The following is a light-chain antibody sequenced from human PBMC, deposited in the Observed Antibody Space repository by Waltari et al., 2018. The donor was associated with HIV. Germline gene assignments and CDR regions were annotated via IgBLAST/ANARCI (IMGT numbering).Light chain of an antibody. V-gene: IGKV1-5*03. CDR2: KAS. Sequence: DIQLIQAPSTLPASAGDRVSITCRASQSVSSSLAWYQLKPGRAPKLLIYKASTLKSGVPARFSGRGSGTDFTLTITGLQSDDFATYYYQHYNPFSTFGQGTKVEIK. J-gene: IGKJ1*01. CDR1: QSVSSS. CDR3: QHYNPFST.